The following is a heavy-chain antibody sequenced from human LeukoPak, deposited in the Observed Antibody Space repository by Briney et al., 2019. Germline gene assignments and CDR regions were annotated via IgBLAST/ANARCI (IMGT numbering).Heavy chain of an antibody. CDR2: ISYDGSNK. V-gene: IGHV3-30*04. CDR3: AREGRAMVRAILQPFDY. Sequence: GGSLRLSCAASGFTFSSYAMHWVRQAPGKGLEWVAVISYDGSNKYYADSVKGRFTISRDNSKNTLYLQMNSLRAEDTAVYYCAREGRAMVRAILQPFDYWGQGTLVTVSS. CDR1: GFTFSSYA. J-gene: IGHJ4*02. D-gene: IGHD3-10*01.